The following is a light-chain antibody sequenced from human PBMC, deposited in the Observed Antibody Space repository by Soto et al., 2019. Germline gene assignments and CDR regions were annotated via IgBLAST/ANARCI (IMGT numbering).Light chain of an antibody. J-gene: IGKJ5*01. CDR3: QQYSSSPSIT. CDR2: GAS. CDR1: QSVGSGY. Sequence: EIVMTQSPGTLSLSPGERATLSCRASQSVGSGYLAWYQPKPGQAPRLXXYGASTRANGIPDRFSGSGSGTDLTLTISRLEPEDFAVYDCQQYSSSPSITFGQGTRLEIK. V-gene: IGKV3-20*01.